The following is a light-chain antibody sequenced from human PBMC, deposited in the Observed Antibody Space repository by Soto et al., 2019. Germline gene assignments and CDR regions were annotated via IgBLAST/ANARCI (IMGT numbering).Light chain of an antibody. J-gene: IGKJ1*01. Sequence: EIVLTQSPGTLSLSPGERATLSCRSSQSVSSSYLAWYQQKPGQAPRLLIYDVSSRATGIPDRFRGSGSGTDFTLTISRLEPEDFAVYYCQQYGSSPTFGQGTKVEIK. CDR1: QSVSSSY. CDR3: QQYGSSPT. V-gene: IGKV3-20*01. CDR2: DVS.